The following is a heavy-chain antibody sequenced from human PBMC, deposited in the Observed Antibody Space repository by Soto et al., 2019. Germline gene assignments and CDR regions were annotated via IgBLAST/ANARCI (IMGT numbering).Heavy chain of an antibody. J-gene: IGHJ4*02. D-gene: IGHD4-17*01. CDR1: GDSISRKY. V-gene: IGHV4-4*07. Sequence: QVQLQESGPGLVKPSETLSLTCSVSGDSISRKYWSWLRQPARGGLEWIGRIYTTGVTNYNSSLKSRVSMSVDTPKNQFSLRLTSVTAADTAVYFCAMTVIAPSPYLDHWGQGLLFTVSS. CDR2: IYTTGVT. CDR3: AMTVIAPSPYLDH.